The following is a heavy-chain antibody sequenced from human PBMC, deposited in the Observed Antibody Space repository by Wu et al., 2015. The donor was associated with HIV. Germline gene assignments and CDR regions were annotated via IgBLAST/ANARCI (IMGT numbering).Heavy chain of an antibody. CDR2: IIPIHGAA. CDR1: GGTFSRSG. Sequence: QVQLVQSGAEVRKPGSSVKVSCKASGGTFSRSGFSWVRQVPGQGFEWMGGIIPIHGAANYAQKFEGRVTITADESTSTAYMDLSSLTSEDTAVYYCARDRPRPLTGYYGGMDYYYMDVWGDGTTVTVSS. V-gene: IGHV1-69*13. CDR3: ARDRPRPLTGYYGGMDYYYMDV. J-gene: IGHJ6*03. D-gene: IGHD3-9*01.